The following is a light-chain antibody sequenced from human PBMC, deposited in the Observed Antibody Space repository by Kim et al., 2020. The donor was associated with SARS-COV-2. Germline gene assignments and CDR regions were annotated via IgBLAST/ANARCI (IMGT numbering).Light chain of an antibody. CDR3: SSYAAGNTYV. CDR1: SSDIGGYNY. V-gene: IGLV2-14*03. CDR2: DVS. J-gene: IGLJ1*01. Sequence: QSALTQPASMSGSPGQSITISCTGTSSDIGGYNYVSWYQQHPGRAPKLIIYDVSSRPSGVSNRFSGSTSGNTASLTISGLQPEDEADYYCSSYAAGNTYVFGTGTKVTVL.